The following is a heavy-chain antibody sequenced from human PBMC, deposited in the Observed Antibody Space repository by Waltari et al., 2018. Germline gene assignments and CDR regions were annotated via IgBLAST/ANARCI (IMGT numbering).Heavy chain of an antibody. Sequence: QVQLVESGGGVVQPGRSLRLSCAASGFTFSSYAMHWVRQAPGKGLEWVAVISYDGSNKYYADSVKGRFTISRDNSKNTLYLQMNSLRAEDTAVYYCARGSNGWPGMDIWGQGATVTVSS. J-gene: IGHJ6*02. V-gene: IGHV3-30-3*01. CDR3: ARGSNGWPGMDI. CDR1: GFTFSSYA. CDR2: ISYDGSNK. D-gene: IGHD6-19*01.